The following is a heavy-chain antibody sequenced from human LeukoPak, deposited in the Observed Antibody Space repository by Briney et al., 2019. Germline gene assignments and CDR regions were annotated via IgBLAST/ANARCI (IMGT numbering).Heavy chain of an antibody. CDR1: GGSISSGGYY. V-gene: IGHV4-31*03. CDR3: ARVGYGDRWLRFGRYNWFDP. D-gene: IGHD5-12*01. CDR2: IYYSGST. J-gene: IGHJ5*02. Sequence: SETLSLTCTVSGGSISSGGYYWSWIRQHPGKGLEWIVYIYYSGSTYYNPSLKSRVTISVDTSKNQFSLKLSSVTAADTAVYYCARVGYGDRWLRFGRYNWFDPWGQGTLVTVSS.